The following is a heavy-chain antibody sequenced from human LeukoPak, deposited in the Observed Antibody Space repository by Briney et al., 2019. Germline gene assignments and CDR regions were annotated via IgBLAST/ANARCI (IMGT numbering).Heavy chain of an antibody. D-gene: IGHD1-26*01. CDR2: IYHTGRT. V-gene: IGHV4-4*02. Sequence: SETLSLTCAVSGDSISNSNWWIWVRQSPGKGPEWIGEIYHTGRTNYNPSLKSRVTISVVKSKNDFSLKVNSVTAADTAVYYCARHGVGATGFAFDIWGQGTMVTVSS. J-gene: IGHJ3*02. CDR3: ARHGVGATGFAFDI. CDR1: GDSISNSNW.